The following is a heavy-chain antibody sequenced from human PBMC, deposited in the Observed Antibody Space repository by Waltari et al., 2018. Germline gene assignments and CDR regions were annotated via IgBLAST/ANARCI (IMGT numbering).Heavy chain of an antibody. CDR2: IHYSGSS. J-gene: IGHJ6*03. CDR1: GGSTSTYS. D-gene: IGHD1-26*01. V-gene: IGHV4-59*01. CDR3: ARADTSTSYFYYYMDV. Sequence: QVQLQESGPGLVKPSETLSLTCTVSGGSTSTYSWSWVRPSPGKGLEWIGYIHYSGSSVYTPALRSRVAISLDTPNNQFALRLRSVTAADAAIYYCARADTSTSYFYYYMDVWGKGTTVTVSS.